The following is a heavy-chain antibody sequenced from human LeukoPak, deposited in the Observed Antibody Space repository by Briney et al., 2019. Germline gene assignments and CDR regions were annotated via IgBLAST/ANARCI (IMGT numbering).Heavy chain of an antibody. CDR3: ARVPVAAAGTGIDY. CDR1: GYSISSGYY. D-gene: IGHD6-13*01. CDR2: IYHSGST. Sequence: KASETLSLTCTVSGYSISSGYYWGWIRQPPGKGLEWIGSIYHSGSTYYNPSLKSRVTISVDTSKNQFSLKLSSVTAADTAVYYCARVPVAAAGTGIDYWGQGTLVTVSS. J-gene: IGHJ4*02. V-gene: IGHV4-38-2*02.